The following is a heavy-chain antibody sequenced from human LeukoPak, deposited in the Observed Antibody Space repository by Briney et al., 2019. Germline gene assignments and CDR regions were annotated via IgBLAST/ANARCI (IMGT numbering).Heavy chain of an antibody. V-gene: IGHV4-34*01. Sequence: PSETLSLTCAVYGDFFSGYYWSWIRQPPGKGLEWIGEINHSGSTNYNPSLRSRVTISVDTSKNQFSLKLSSVTAADTAVYYCARSHGSGSYYNLNDYWGQGTLVTVSS. CDR1: GDFFSGYY. D-gene: IGHD3-10*01. CDR2: INHSGST. CDR3: ARSHGSGSYYNLNDY. J-gene: IGHJ4*02.